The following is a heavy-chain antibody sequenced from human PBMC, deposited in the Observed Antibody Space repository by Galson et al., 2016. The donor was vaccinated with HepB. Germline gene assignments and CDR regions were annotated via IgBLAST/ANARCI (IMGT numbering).Heavy chain of an antibody. D-gene: IGHD2-15*01. Sequence: TLSLTCTVSGGSVSSGDYYWTWIRQFPGKGLEWIGYIYSGGSTYYNPSLRSPVSISMDTSKNHFTLMAISVTAADTAVFFCAKESDCSGNTSYSMRGPHFLYYDLWGRGTLVTVSS. J-gene: IGHJ2*01. V-gene: IGHV4-31*01. CDR1: GGSVSSGDYY. CDR2: IYSGGST. CDR3: AKESDCSGNTSYSMRGPHFLYYDL.